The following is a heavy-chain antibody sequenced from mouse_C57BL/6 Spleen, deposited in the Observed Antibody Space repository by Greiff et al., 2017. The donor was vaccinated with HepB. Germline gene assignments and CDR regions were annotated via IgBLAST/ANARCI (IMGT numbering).Heavy chain of an antibody. D-gene: IGHD1-1*01. CDR2: IDPSDSYT. V-gene: IGHV1-59*01. CDR3: ARGGSSDYFDY. J-gene: IGHJ2*01. CDR1: GYTFTSYW. Sequence: VQLQQPGAELVRPGTSVKLSCKASGYTFTSYWMHWVKQRPGQGLEWIGVIDPSDSYTNYNQKFKGKATLTVDTSSSTAYMQRSSLTSEDSAVYYCARGGSSDYFDYWGQGTTLTVSS.